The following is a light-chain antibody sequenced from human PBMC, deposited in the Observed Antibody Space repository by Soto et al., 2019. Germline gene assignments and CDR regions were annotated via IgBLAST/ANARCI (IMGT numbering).Light chain of an antibody. V-gene: IGKV1-39*01. CDR1: QSISSY. CDR2: AAS. CDR3: QQSYSTPPMT. Sequence: DIQMTQSPSSLSAFVGDRVTITCRASQSISSYLNWYQQKPGKAPKLLIYAASSLQTGVPSRFSGSGSGTDFTLTISSLQLEDFATYYCQQSYSTPPMTFGPGTKVDV. J-gene: IGKJ3*01.